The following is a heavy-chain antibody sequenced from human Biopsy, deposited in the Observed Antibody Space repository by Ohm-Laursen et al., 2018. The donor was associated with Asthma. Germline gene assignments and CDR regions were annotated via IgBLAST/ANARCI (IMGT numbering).Heavy chain of an antibody. D-gene: IGHD1-1*01. CDR3: VRDGTDDAFDI. Sequence: SLRLSCAASGFSFSHFAIHWVRQAPAKGLEWVGVISKDASTQDYADSVKGRFTMARDNSKNTLDLQMTSLREEDTAVYYCVRDGTDDAFDIWGQGTVVSVSS. J-gene: IGHJ3*02. CDR1: GFSFSHFA. CDR2: ISKDASTQ. V-gene: IGHV3-30*01.